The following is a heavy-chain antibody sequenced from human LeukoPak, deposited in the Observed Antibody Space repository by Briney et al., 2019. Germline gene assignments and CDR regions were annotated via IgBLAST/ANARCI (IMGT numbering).Heavy chain of an antibody. J-gene: IGHJ4*02. CDR2: INPNSGGT. CDR3: ARDTGAVTTHFDY. CDR1: GYTFTGYY. D-gene: IGHD4-17*01. V-gene: IGHV1-2*02. Sequence: ASVKVSCKASGYTFTGYYMHWVRQAPGQGLEWMGWINPNSGGTNYAQKFQGRVTMTRDTSISTAYMELSRLRSDDTAVYYCARDTGAVTTHFDYWGQGTLVTVSS.